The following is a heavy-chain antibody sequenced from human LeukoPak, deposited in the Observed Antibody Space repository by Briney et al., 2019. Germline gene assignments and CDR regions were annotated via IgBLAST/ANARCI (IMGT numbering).Heavy chain of an antibody. D-gene: IGHD3-10*01. Sequence: SETLSLTCAVYGGSFSGYYWTWIRQPPGKGLEWIGEINHSGSTNYNPSLKSRVSISVDTSKNQFSLKLNSVTAADTAVYYCARGGITYYYGSGSLEAWGQGTLVTVSS. CDR3: ARGGITYYYGSGSLEA. V-gene: IGHV4-34*01. J-gene: IGHJ5*02. CDR2: INHSGST. CDR1: GGSFSGYY.